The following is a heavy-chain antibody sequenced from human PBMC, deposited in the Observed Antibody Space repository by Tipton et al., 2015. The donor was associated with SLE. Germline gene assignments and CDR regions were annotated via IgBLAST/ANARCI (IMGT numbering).Heavy chain of an antibody. CDR1: GFTFRSSA. CDR3: ARDFPQYWILYSFNY. CDR2: ISGSGGRT. V-gene: IGHV3-23*01. D-gene: IGHD2-2*03. Sequence: GSLRLSCEASGFTFRSSALSWVRQAPGKGLEWVSGISGSGGRTYYAASVKCRFTLSRDNSKNTLYLQMNSLRPEDTAMYYCARDFPQYWILYSFNYWGQGTLVTVSS. J-gene: IGHJ4*02.